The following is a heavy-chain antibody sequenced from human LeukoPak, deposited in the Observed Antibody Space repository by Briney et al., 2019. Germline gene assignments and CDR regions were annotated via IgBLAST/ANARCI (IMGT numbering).Heavy chain of an antibody. J-gene: IGHJ4*02. Sequence: GGSLRLSCAASGFTFSSYGMHWVRQAPGKGPEWVAVIWYDGSNKYYADSVKGRFTISRDNSKNTLYLQMNSLRAEDTAVYYCARDYDFWSGYYYSLDYWGQGTLVTVSS. CDR3: ARDYDFWSGYYYSLDY. D-gene: IGHD3-3*01. V-gene: IGHV3-33*01. CDR2: IWYDGSNK. CDR1: GFTFSSYG.